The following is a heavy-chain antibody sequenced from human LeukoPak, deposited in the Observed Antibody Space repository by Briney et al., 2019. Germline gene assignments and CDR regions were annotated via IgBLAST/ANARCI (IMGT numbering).Heavy chain of an antibody. D-gene: IGHD4-23*01. V-gene: IGHV5-51*01. Sequence: GESLKISCKGSGYSFTSYWIAWVRQMPGKGLEWMGIIYPGDSDTRYSPSFQGQVTISADESISTAYLQWSSLKASDTAIYYCARRGTTVVTPTFYWGQGTLVTVSS. J-gene: IGHJ4*02. CDR2: IYPGDSDT. CDR3: ARRGTTVVTPTFY. CDR1: GYSFTSYW.